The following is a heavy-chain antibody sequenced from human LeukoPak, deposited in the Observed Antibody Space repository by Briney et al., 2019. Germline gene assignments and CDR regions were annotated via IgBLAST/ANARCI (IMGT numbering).Heavy chain of an antibody. CDR3: ARSSAREYCSSTSCYLIGAFDI. D-gene: IGHD2-2*01. V-gene: IGHV3-74*01. CDR1: GFTFSRYW. J-gene: IGHJ3*02. Sequence: PGGSLRLSCAASGFTFSRYWMHWVRQAPGKGLVWVSRINGDGSSANYADSVEGRFTISRDNARDTLYLQMNSLRAEDTAVYYCARSSAREYCSSTSCYLIGAFDIWGQGTMVSVSS. CDR2: INGDGSSA.